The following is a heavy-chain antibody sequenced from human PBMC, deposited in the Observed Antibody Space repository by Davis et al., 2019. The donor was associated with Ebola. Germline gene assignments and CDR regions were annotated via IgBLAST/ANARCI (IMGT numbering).Heavy chain of an antibody. CDR2: TFYTSKWNY. D-gene: IGHD3-16*01. V-gene: IGHV6-1*01. CDR3: ARGNGHLETQCSYGECYFVGGMDI. Sequence: SQTLSLTCVISGDSVSSDIAAWSWIRQLPSGGLEWLGKTFYTSKWNYDYGDSVRGRITISPDTSKNQVSLLLNSVTPDDTAVYYCARGNGHLETQCSYGECYFVGGMDIWGQGTPVIVSS. CDR1: GDSVSSDIAA. J-gene: IGHJ6*02.